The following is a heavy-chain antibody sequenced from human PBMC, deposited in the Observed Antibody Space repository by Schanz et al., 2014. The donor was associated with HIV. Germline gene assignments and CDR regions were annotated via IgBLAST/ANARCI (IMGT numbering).Heavy chain of an antibody. CDR3: AKDNGWPLASYYGMDV. D-gene: IGHD6-19*01. V-gene: IGHV3-9*01. Sequence: EVQLVESGGGLVQPGRSLRLSCAASGITFDDYAMHWVRQAPGKGLEWVSGISWNSGSIGYADSVKGRFTISRDNAKNSLYLQMNSLRAEDTALYYCAKDNGWPLASYYGMDVWGQGTTVTVSS. CDR1: GITFDDYA. J-gene: IGHJ6*02. CDR2: ISWNSGSI.